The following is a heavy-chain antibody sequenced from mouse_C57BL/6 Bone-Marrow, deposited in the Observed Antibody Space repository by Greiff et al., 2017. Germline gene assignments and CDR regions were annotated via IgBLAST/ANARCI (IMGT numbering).Heavy chain of an antibody. CDR1: GFTFSDYY. Sequence: EVKLMESEGGLVQPGSSMKLSCTASGFTFSDYYMAWVRQVPEKGLEWVANINYDGSSTYYLDSLKSRFIISRDNAKNLLYLQMSSLKSEDTATYYCARADWDGDYFDYWGQGTTLTVSS. V-gene: IGHV5-16*01. D-gene: IGHD4-1*01. J-gene: IGHJ2*01. CDR2: INYDGSST. CDR3: ARADWDGDYFDY.